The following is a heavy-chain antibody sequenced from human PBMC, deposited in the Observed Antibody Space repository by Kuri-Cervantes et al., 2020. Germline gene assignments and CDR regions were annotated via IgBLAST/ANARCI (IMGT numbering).Heavy chain of an antibody. CDR3: ARAHGTEGSGSYPDETDFDY. CDR2: INPNSGGT. CDR1: GYTFSSYA. V-gene: IGHV1-2*04. Sequence: ASVKVSCKASGYTFSSYAISWVRQAPGQGLEWMGWINPNSGGTNYAQKLQGWVTMTRDTSISTAYMELSRLRSDDTAVYYCARAHGTEGSGSYPDETDFDYWGQGTLVTVSS. D-gene: IGHD3-10*01. J-gene: IGHJ4*02.